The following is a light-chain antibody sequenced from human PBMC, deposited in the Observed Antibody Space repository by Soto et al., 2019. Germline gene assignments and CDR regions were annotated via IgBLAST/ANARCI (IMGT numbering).Light chain of an antibody. CDR3: TSHAGTNNFPYV. CDR1: SSDVGAYNY. J-gene: IGLJ1*01. Sequence: QSALTQPPSASGSPGQSVTISCTGTSSDVGAYNYVSWYQHRPGKAPKLMIYEVTKRPSGFPDRFSGAKSGNTASLTVSGLQAEDEAEYYCTSHAGTNNFPYVFGTGTKLTVL. V-gene: IGLV2-8*01. CDR2: EVT.